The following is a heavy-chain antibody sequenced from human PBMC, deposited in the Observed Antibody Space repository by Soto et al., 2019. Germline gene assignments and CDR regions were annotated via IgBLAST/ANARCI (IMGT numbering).Heavy chain of an antibody. CDR2: IGVYNGKT. CDR1: GYTFTKYG. CDR3: SRARYCTSPSCYNHYYYGMDI. J-gene: IGHJ6*02. D-gene: IGHD2-2*02. Sequence: QEQLVQSGGEVKKPGASVRVYCKASGYTFTKYGITWVRQAPGQGLEWMGWIGVYNGKTNYARKLQGRVIKTADTSASTAYMELRSLRSDDTAVYYCSRARYCTSPSCYNHYYYGMDIWGQGTTVSVSS. V-gene: IGHV1-18*04.